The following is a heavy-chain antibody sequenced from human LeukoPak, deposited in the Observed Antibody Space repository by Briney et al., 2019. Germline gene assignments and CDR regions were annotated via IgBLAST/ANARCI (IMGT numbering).Heavy chain of an antibody. CDR1: GGSFSGYY. CDR2: INHSGST. Sequence: PSETLSLTCAVYGGSFSGYYWSWIRQPPGKGLEWIGEINHSGSTNYNPSLKSRVTISVDTSKNQFSLKLSSVTAADTAVYYCARRGITMVRGVIGWFGPWGQGTLVTVSS. CDR3: ARRGITMVRGVIGWFGP. D-gene: IGHD3-10*01. V-gene: IGHV4-34*01. J-gene: IGHJ5*02.